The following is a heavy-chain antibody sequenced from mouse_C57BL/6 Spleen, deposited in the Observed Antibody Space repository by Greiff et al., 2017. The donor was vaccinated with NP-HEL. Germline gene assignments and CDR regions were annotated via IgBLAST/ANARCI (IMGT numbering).Heavy chain of an antibody. CDR3: ARDGELDYGESGDAMDY. D-gene: IGHD1-2*01. V-gene: IGHV5-4*01. CDR2: ISDGGSYT. Sequence: EVQGVESGGGLVKPGGSLKLSCAASGFTFSSYAMSWVRQTPEKRLEWVATISDGGSYTYYPDNVKGRFTISRDNAKNNLYLQMSHLKSEDTAMYYCARDGELDYGESGDAMDYWGQGTSVTVSS. CDR1: GFTFSSYA. J-gene: IGHJ4*01.